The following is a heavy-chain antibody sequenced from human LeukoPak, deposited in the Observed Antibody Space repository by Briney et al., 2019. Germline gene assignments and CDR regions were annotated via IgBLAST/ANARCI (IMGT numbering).Heavy chain of an antibody. CDR2: VNNAGSAT. J-gene: IGHJ4*02. D-gene: IGHD2/OR15-2a*01. V-gene: IGHV3-74*01. Sequence: GGSLRLSCAASRFIFTNYWIHWVRQAPGKGLGWVSHVNNAGSATSYADSVKGRFTISRDSAKNPVSLHMNSLRVEDTAVYYCTSFFETNWGQGTLVTVSS. CDR1: RFIFTNYW. CDR3: TSFFETN.